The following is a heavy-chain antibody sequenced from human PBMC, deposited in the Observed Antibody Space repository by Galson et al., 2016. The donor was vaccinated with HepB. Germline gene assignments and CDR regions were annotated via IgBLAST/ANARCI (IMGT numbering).Heavy chain of an antibody. CDR2: MDTTTYKT. CDR1: GYTFTNHY. J-gene: IGHJ3*01. D-gene: IGHD1-1*01. V-gene: IGHV1-8*01. Sequence: SVKASCKASGYTFTNHYINWVRQATGHGPEWMGWMDTTTYKTGYAQKFQGRFTMTKNTSLGTAYMELSSLRSGDTAVYYCARGHWNARDAFDVWGQGTMVTVSS. CDR3: ARGHWNARDAFDV.